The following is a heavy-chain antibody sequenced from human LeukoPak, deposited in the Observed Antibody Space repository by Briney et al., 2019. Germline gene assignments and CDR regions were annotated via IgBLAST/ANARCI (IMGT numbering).Heavy chain of an antibody. J-gene: IGHJ4*02. V-gene: IGHV5-10-1*01. CDR2: IDPSDSYT. CDR1: GYSFTSYW. CDR3: ASQPGYCSSTSCYEYY. D-gene: IGHD2-2*03. Sequence: PGGSLRISCKGSGYSFTSYWISWVRQMPGKGLEWMGRIDPSDSYTNYSPSFQGHVTISADKSISTAYLQWSSLRASDTAMYYCASQPGYCSSTSCYEYYWGQGTLVTVSS.